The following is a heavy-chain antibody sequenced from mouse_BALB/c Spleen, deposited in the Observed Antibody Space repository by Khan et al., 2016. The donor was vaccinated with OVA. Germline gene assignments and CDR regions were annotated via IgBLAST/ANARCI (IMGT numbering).Heavy chain of an antibody. CDR1: GFTFSDYY. CDR3: ASHDYDGIAY. V-gene: IGHV5-12*02. Sequence: EVQLVESGGGLVQPGGSLKLSCATSGFTFSDYYMYWVRQTPEKRLEWVAYISYGGGSTYYPDTVKGRFTICSDNATNTLYLQMSHLKYEDTAMYYFASHDYDGIAYWGQGTLVTVSA. J-gene: IGHJ3*01. D-gene: IGHD2-4*01. CDR2: ISYGGGST.